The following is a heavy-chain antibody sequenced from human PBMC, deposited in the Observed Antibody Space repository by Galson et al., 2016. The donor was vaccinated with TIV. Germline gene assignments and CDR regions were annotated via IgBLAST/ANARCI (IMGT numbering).Heavy chain of an antibody. Sequence: GETIYAQKFQGRFSISRDTSKNTIYLQMNNLRVEDTAVYYCAREGRGGAYPNNFDFWGQGTLVTVSS. CDR2: GET. CDR3: AREGRGGAYPNNFDF. D-gene: IGHD4/OR15-4a*01. V-gene: IGHV3-53*01. J-gene: IGHJ4*02.